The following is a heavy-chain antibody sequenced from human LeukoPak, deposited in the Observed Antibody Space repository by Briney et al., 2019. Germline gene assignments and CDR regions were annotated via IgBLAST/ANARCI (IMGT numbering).Heavy chain of an antibody. CDR1: GFTFDDYA. CDR3: ARGSTYSSGWYTGFDY. J-gene: IGHJ4*02. D-gene: IGHD6-19*01. V-gene: IGHV3-21*01. CDR2: ITSISSYI. Sequence: GGSLRLSCAASGFTFDDYAMHWVRQAPGKGLEWVSSITSISSYIYYADSVKGRFTISRDNAKKSVYLQMNSLRAEDTAVYYCARGSTYSSGWYTGFDYWGQGTLVTVSS.